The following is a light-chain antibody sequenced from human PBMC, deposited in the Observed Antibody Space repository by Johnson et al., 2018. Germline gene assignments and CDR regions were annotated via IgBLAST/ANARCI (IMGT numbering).Light chain of an antibody. CDR3: GTWDSSLRAGNV. Sequence: QSVLTQPPSVSAAPGQKVTISCSGSSSNIGSNYVSWYQQLPGTAPKLLIYENNKRPSGIPDRFSGSKSGTSATLGITGLQTGDEADYSCGTWDSSLRAGNVLGTGTKVTVL. V-gene: IGLV1-51*02. CDR1: SSNIGSNY. J-gene: IGLJ1*01. CDR2: ENN.